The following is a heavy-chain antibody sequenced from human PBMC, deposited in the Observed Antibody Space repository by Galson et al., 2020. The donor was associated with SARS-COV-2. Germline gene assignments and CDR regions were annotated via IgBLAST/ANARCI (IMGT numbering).Heavy chain of an antibody. CDR2: ISAYNGNT. CDR1: GYTFTSYG. V-gene: IGHV1-18*04. CDR3: ARDNPTTVTTELDY. Sequence: ASVKVSCKASGYTFTSYGISWVRQAPGQGLEWMGWISAYNGNTNYAQKLQGRVTMTTDTSTSTAYMELRSLRSDDTAVYYCARDNPTTVTTELDYWGQGTLVTVSS. J-gene: IGHJ4*02. D-gene: IGHD4-17*01.